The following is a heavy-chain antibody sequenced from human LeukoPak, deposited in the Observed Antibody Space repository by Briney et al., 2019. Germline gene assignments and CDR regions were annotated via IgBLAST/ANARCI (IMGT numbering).Heavy chain of an antibody. CDR2: ISGSGGST. CDR1: GFTFSNYA. J-gene: IGHJ4*02. V-gene: IGHV3-23*01. Sequence: GGSLRLSCAASGFTFSNYAMSWVRQAPGKGLEWVSSISGSGGSTYYADSVKGRFTISRDNSKNTLYPQMNSLRAEDTAVYYCAKEGTQLRYDYWGQGTLVTVSS. CDR3: AKEGTQLRYDY. D-gene: IGHD5-18*01.